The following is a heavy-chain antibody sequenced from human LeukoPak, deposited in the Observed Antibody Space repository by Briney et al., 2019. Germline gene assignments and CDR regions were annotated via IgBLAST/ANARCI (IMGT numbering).Heavy chain of an antibody. CDR3: ARSSWLRDAFDI. V-gene: IGHV4-39*07. J-gene: IGHJ3*02. D-gene: IGHD5-12*01. CDR2: IYYSGST. CDR1: GGSISSSSYY. Sequence: SETLSLTCTVSGGSISSSSYYWGWIRQPPGKGLEWIGSIYYSGSTYYNPSLKSRVTISVGTSKNQFSLKLSSVTAADTAVYYCARSSWLRDAFDIWGQGTMVTVSS.